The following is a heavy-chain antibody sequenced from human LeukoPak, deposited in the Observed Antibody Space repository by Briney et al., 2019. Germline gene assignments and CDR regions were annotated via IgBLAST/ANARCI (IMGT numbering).Heavy chain of an antibody. CDR3: ARHSGSGYYSYFYTMDV. CDR2: IYETGSA. Sequence: TSGTLSLTCAVSGGSISSSTYYWGWIRQPPGKGLEWIGCIYETGSAYYKPSLKSRVTISVDTSKNQFSLKLTSVTAADTAVYYCARHSGSGYYSYFYTMDVWGQGATVAVSS. J-gene: IGHJ6*02. D-gene: IGHD2-15*01. CDR1: GGSISSSTYY. V-gene: IGHV4-39*01.